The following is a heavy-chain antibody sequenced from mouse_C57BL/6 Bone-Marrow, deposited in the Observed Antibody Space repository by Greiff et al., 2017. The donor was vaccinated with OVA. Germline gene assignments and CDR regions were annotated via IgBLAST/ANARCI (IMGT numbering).Heavy chain of an antibody. D-gene: IGHD1-1*01. Sequence: EVMLVESGGDLVKPGGSLKLSCAASGFTFSSYGMSWVRQTPDKRLEWVATISSGGSYTYYPDSVKGRFTISRDNAKNTLYLQMSSLKSEDTAMYYCARLDYYGSRKTWFAYWGQGTLVTVSA. V-gene: IGHV5-6*02. CDR3: ARLDYYGSRKTWFAY. CDR2: ISSGGSYT. CDR1: GFTFSSYG. J-gene: IGHJ3*01.